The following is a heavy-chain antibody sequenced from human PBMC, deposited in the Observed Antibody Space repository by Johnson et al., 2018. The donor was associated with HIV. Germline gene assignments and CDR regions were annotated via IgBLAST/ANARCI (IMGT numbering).Heavy chain of an antibody. CDR1: GFTFSDYY. CDR3: ARDGDEGAFDI. J-gene: IGHJ3*02. Sequence: VHLVESGGGLVKPGGSLRLSCAASGFTFSDYYMSWIRQAPGKGLEWVSAISGSGGSTYYADSVKGRFTISRDNSKNTLYLQMNSLRAEDTAVYYCARDGDEGAFDIWGQGTMVTVSS. D-gene: IGHD3-10*01. CDR2: ISGSGGST. V-gene: IGHV3-23*04.